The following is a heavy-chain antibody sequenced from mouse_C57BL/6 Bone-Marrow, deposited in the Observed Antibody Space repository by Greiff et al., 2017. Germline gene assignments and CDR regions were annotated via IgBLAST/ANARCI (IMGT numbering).Heavy chain of an antibody. CDR1: GFSLTSYG. D-gene: IGHD2-4*01. CDR3: ARNRGLRGAWFAY. V-gene: IGHV2-2*01. J-gene: IGHJ3*01. CDR2: IWSGGST. Sequence: VKVEESGPGLVQPSQSLSITCTVSGFSLTSYGVHWVRQSPGKGLEWLGVIWSGGSTDYNAAFISRLSISKDNSKSQVFFKMNSLQADDTAIYYCARNRGLRGAWFAYWGQGTLVTVCA.